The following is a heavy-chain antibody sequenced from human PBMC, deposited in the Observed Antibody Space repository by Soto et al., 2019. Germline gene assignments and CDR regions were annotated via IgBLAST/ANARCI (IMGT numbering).Heavy chain of an antibody. CDR1: GYTLTELS. V-gene: IGHV1-24*01. Sequence: ASVKVSCKVSGYTLTELSMHWVRQAPGKGLEWMGGFDPEDGETIYAQKFQGRVTMTEDTSTDTAYMELSSLRSEDTAVYYYATASVWISSSSSPDRNWFDPWGQGTLVTSPQ. CDR3: ATASVWISSSSSPDRNWFDP. D-gene: IGHD6-6*01. CDR2: FDPEDGET. J-gene: IGHJ5*02.